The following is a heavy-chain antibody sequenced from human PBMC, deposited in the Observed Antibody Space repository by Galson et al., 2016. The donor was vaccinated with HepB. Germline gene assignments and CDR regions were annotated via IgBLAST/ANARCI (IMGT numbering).Heavy chain of an antibody. J-gene: IGHJ3*02. Sequence: SLRLSCAASGFTFRLYYMSWIRQAPGKGLEWVSYISRSSSYTNFADSVKGRFTISRDNAKNSLYLQMDSLRAEDTAVYYCARHRGDTGYDAFDIWGQGTMVTVSS. CDR3: ARHRGDTGYDAFDI. CDR1: GFTFRLYY. V-gene: IGHV3-11*03. CDR2: ISRSSSYT. D-gene: IGHD5-12*01.